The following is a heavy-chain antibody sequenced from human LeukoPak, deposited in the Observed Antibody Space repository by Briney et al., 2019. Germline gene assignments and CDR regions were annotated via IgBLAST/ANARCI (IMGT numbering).Heavy chain of an antibody. CDR2: ISSSSSTI. CDR3: ARDLSDYGATWFDY. CDR1: GFTFSSYS. V-gene: IGHV3-48*01. J-gene: IGHJ4*02. D-gene: IGHD4/OR15-4a*01. Sequence: GGSLRLSCAASGFTFSSYSMNWVRQAPGKGLEWVSYISSSSSTIYYADSVKGRFTISRDNAKNSLYLQMNSLRAEDTAVYYCARDLSDYGATWFDYWGQGTLVTVSS.